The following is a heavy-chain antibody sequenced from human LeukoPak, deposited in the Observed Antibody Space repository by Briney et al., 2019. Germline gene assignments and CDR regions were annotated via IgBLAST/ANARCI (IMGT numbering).Heavy chain of an antibody. J-gene: IGHJ5*02. Sequence: GGSLRLSCAASGFTFSNAWMSWVRQAPGKGLEWVANIKQDGSEKYYVDSVKGRFTISRDNAKNSLYLQMNSLRAEDTAVYYCARDIGGITIFGVVRSYNWFDPWGQGTLVTVSS. D-gene: IGHD3-3*01. CDR2: IKQDGSEK. V-gene: IGHV3-7*01. CDR3: ARDIGGITIFGVVRSYNWFDP. CDR1: GFTFSNAW.